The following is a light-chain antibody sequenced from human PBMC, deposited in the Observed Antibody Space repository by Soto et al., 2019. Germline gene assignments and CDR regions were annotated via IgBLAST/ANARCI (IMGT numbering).Light chain of an antibody. V-gene: IGKV1-6*01. CDR3: XQDYSYPLT. CDR1: QGIRND. Sequence: AIQMTQSPSSLSASVGDRVTITCRASQGIRNDLGWYQQRPGKAPNLLIYAASSLQSGVPSRFSGSGSGTXXXXXXXXLXPXDFATYFCXQDYSYPLTFGQGTKVEIK. CDR2: AAS. J-gene: IGKJ1*01.